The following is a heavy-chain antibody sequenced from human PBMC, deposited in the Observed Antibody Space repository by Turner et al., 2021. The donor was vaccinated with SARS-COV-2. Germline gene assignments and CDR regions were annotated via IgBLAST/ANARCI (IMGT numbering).Heavy chain of an antibody. J-gene: IGHJ6*02. CDR2: IHYSGST. V-gene: IGHV4-59*08. D-gene: IGHD6-19*01. CDR1: GGSISSYY. CDR3: ARHGFSGWYGGGMDV. Sequence: QVQLLESGPGLVKPSETLSLTCTVSGGSISSYYWSWIRQLPGKGLEWIGYIHYSGSTNYNPTLKSRVTISVDTSKNQFSLKLSSVPAADTAVYYCARHGFSGWYGGGMDVWGQGTTVTVSS.